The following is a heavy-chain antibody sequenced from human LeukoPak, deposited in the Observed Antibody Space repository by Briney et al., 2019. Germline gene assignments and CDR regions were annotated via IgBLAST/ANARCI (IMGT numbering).Heavy chain of an antibody. J-gene: IGHJ3*02. Sequence: GGSQRLSCAASGFTVSSNYMSWVRQAPGKGLEWVSVIYSGGSTYYADSVKGRFTISRDNSKNTLYLQMNSLRAEDTAVYYCARDLRYSGYDERDDAFDIWGQGTMVTVSS. CDR2: IYSGGST. CDR1: GFTVSSNY. D-gene: IGHD5-12*01. CDR3: ARDLRYSGYDERDDAFDI. V-gene: IGHV3-66*02.